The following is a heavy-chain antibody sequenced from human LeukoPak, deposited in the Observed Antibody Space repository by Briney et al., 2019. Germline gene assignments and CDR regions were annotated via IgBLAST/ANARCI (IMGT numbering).Heavy chain of an antibody. J-gene: IGHJ6*03. CDR1: GGSFSGYY. D-gene: IGHD3-10*01. V-gene: IGHV4-34*01. CDR3: ARGHWYYYDYYYYMDV. CDR2: INHSGST. Sequence: SETLSLTCAVYGGSFSGYYWSWIRQPPGKGLEWIGEINHSGSTNYNPSLKSRVTISVDTSKNQFSLKLSSVTAADTAVYYCARGHWYYYDYYYYMDVWGKGTTVTVSS.